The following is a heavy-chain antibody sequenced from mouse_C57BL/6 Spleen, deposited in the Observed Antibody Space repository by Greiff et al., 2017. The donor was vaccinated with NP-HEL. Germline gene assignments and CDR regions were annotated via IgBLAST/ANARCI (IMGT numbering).Heavy chain of an antibody. D-gene: IGHD1-1*01. V-gene: IGHV1-50*01. Sequence: QVQLQQPGAELVKPGASVKLSCKASGYTFTSYWMQWVKQRPGQGLEWIGEIDPSDSYTNYNQKFKGKATLTVDTASSTAYMQLSSLTSEDSAVDYCARWDYYFHFDVWGTGTTVTVSS. CDR3: ARWDYYFHFDV. J-gene: IGHJ1*03. CDR1: GYTFTSYW. CDR2: IDPSDSYT.